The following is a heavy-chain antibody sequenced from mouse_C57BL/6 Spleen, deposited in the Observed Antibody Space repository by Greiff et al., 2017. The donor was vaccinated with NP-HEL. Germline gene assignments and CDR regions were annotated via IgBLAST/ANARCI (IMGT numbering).Heavy chain of an antibody. CDR3: AREGPAAWFAY. D-gene: IGHD3-3*01. Sequence: QVQLQQPGAELVRPGSSVKLSCKASGYTFTSYWMHWVKQRPIQGLEWIGNIDPSDSETHYNQKFKDKATLTVDKSSSTAYMQLSSLTSEDSAVYYCAREGPAAWFAYWGQGTLVTVSA. CDR1: GYTFTSYW. V-gene: IGHV1-52*01. CDR2: IDPSDSET. J-gene: IGHJ3*01.